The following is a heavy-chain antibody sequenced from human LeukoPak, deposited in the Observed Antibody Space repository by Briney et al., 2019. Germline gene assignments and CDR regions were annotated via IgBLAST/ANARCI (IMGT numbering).Heavy chain of an antibody. CDR2: IYPGDSDT. J-gene: IGHJ1*01. Sequence: GESLKISCKGSGYSFTSYWIGWVRQMPGKGLEWMGIIYPGDSDTRYSPSFQGQVTISADKSISTAYLQWSSLKASDTAMYYCARLAYPESISLFPEKYFQHWGQGTLVTVSS. D-gene: IGHD1-14*01. CDR3: ARLAYPESISLFPEKYFQH. V-gene: IGHV5-51*01. CDR1: GYSFTSYW.